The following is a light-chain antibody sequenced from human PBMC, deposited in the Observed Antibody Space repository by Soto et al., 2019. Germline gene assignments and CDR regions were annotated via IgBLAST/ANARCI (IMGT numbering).Light chain of an antibody. Sequence: QSVLTQPPSVSAAPGQKVTISCSGSSSNIGKNYVSWYQQLPGTAPKLLIYDNNQRPSGIPDRFSGSKSGTSATLGITGPQTGDEADYYCGAWDSSLSAVVFGGGTKLTVL. V-gene: IGLV1-51*01. CDR3: GAWDSSLSAVV. CDR1: SSNIGKNY. J-gene: IGLJ2*01. CDR2: DNN.